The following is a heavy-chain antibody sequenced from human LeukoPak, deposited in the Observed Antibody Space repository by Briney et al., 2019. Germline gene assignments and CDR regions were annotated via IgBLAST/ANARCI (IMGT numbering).Heavy chain of an antibody. V-gene: IGHV6-1*01. J-gene: IGHJ5*02. Sequence: SQTLSLTCVISGDSVSSNSAAWNWIRQSPSRGLEWLGRTHYRSKWYNDYAVSVKSRITVNPDTSKNQFSLHLNSVTPEDTAVYYCARRLTQYDCFDPWGQGILVTVSS. D-gene: IGHD2-2*01. CDR2: THYRSKWYN. CDR3: ARRLTQYDCFDP. CDR1: GDSVSSNSAA.